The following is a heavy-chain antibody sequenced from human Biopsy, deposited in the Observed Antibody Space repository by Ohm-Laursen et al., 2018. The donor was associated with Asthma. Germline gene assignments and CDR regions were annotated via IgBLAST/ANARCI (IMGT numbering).Heavy chain of an antibody. CDR2: IYYSGTT. J-gene: IGHJ6*02. Sequence: GTLSLTCSLSSGSGGYMRRGNYSWGWIRQPPGKGLEWIGSIYYSGTTYYNPSLEGRVTVPAHTSKNQFSRNLTSVTAADTAVYYCVRGSSSWHHGPFHYYYGLDVWGQGTTATVSS. D-gene: IGHD6-13*01. CDR3: VRGSSSWHHGPFHYYYGLDV. V-gene: IGHV4-39*01. CDR1: SGSGGYMRRGNYS.